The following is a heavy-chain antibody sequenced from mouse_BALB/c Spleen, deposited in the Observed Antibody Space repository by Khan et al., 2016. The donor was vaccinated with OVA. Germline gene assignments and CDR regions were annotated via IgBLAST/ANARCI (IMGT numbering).Heavy chain of an antibody. V-gene: IGHV9-4*02. CDR1: GYTFTTAG. D-gene: IGHD2-14*01. Sequence: QIQLVQSGPELKKPGETVRISCKASGYTFTTAGMQWVQKMPGKGLKWIGWINTHSGVPKYAEDFKGRFAFSLETSASTAYLQISNLKNEDTTTYFCARSYRYYWYFDVWGAGTTVTASS. J-gene: IGHJ1*01. CDR2: INTHSGVP. CDR3: ARSYRYYWYFDV.